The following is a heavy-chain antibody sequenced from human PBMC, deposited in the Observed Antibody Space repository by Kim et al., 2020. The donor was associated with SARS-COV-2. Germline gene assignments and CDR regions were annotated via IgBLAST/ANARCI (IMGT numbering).Heavy chain of an antibody. CDR2: IYYSGST. Sequence: SETLSLTCTVSGGSISSYYWSWIRQPPGKGLEWIGYIYYSGSTNYNPSLKSRVTISVDTSKNQFSLKLSSVTAADTAVYYCARDVGGSYQGVDVWGQGTTVTVSS. CDR3: ARDVGGSYQGVDV. D-gene: IGHD1-26*01. V-gene: IGHV4-59*01. CDR1: GGSISSYY. J-gene: IGHJ6*02.